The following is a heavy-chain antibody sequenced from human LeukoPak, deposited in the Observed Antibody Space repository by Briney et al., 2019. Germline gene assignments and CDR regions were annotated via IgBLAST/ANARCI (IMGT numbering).Heavy chain of an antibody. J-gene: IGHJ3*02. CDR3: ARDPAHCSSTSCYTDDAFDI. V-gene: IGHV3-74*01. Sequence: PGGSLRLSCAASGFTFSTYWMHWVRQAPGKGLVWVSRISSDASITSYADPVKGRFTISRDNAKNSLYLQMNSLRAEDTAVYYCARDPAHCSSTSCYTDDAFDIWGQGTMVTVSS. CDR2: ISSDASIT. CDR1: GFTFSTYW. D-gene: IGHD2-2*02.